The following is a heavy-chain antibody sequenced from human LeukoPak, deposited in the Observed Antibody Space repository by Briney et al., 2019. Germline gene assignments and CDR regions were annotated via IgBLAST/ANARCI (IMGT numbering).Heavy chain of an antibody. D-gene: IGHD3-10*01. CDR1: GGSISDYY. CDR2: VYYSGST. CDR3: ARVGAGTVYYGSGRNYYYYMDV. Sequence: SETLSLTCTVSGGSISDYYWNWIRQPPGKGLEWIGYVYYSGSTNYNASLKSRVTISVDTSKNQFSLKLNSVTAADTAVYFCARVGAGTVYYGSGRNYYYYMDVWGKGTTVTISS. J-gene: IGHJ6*03. V-gene: IGHV4-59*01.